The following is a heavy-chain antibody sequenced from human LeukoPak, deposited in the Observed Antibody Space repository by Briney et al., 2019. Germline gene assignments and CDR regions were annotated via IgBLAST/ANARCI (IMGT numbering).Heavy chain of an antibody. Sequence: GGSLRLSCAASGFTFSSYAMSWVRQAPGKGLEWVSAISGSGGSTYYADSVKGRFTISRDNSTTTLYLQMNSLRAEDTAVYYCAKTPGIQLWRTLFDYWGQGALVTVSS. CDR2: ISGSGGST. V-gene: IGHV3-23*01. D-gene: IGHD5-18*01. CDR1: GFTFSSYA. CDR3: AKTPGIQLWRTLFDY. J-gene: IGHJ4*02.